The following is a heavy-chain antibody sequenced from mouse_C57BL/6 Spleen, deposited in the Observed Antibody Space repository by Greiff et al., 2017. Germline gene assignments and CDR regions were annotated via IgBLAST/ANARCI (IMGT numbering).Heavy chain of an antibody. CDR2: IDPENGDT. V-gene: IGHV14-4*01. J-gene: IGHJ2*01. CDR1: GFNIKDDH. D-gene: IGHD1-1*01. Sequence: VQLKESGAELVRPGASVKLSCTASGFNIKDDHMHWVKQRPEQGLEWIGWIDPENGDTEYASKFQGKATITADTSSNTAYLQLSSLTSEDTAVYYCTNYGSSYDYWGQGTTLTVSS. CDR3: TNYGSSYDY.